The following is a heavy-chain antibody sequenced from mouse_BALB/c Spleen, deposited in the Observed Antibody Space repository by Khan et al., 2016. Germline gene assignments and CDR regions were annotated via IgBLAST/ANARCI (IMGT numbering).Heavy chain of an antibody. CDR1: GYTFTSYW. D-gene: IGHD2-3*01. Sequence: QVQLQQSGAELAKPGASVKMSCKASGYTFTSYWMHWVKQRPGQGLEWIGYINPSTGYTEYNQKFKDKATLTADKSSSTAYMQLSSLTSEDSAVYYCANGYYEYFDVWGAGTTVTVSS. CDR2: INPSTGYT. J-gene: IGHJ1*01. V-gene: IGHV1-7*01. CDR3: ANGYYEYFDV.